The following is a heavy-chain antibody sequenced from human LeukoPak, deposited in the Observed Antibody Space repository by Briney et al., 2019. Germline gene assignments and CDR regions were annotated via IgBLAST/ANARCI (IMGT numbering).Heavy chain of an antibody. V-gene: IGHV4-30-4*01. CDR2: IYYSGST. D-gene: IGHD6-19*01. CDR3: ARGMYSSGWYWDY. CDR1: GGSISSGDYY. J-gene: IGHJ4*02. Sequence: PSQTLSLTCTVSGGSISSGDYYWSWIRQPPGKGLEWIGYIYYSGSTYYNPSLKSRVTISVDTSKNQFSLKLSSVTAADTAVYYCARGMYSSGWYWDYWGQGTLVTVSS.